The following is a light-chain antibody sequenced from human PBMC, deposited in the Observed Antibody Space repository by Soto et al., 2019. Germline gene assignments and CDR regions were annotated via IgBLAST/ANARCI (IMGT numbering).Light chain of an antibody. CDR3: ASYTISSTRV. Sequence: QSALTQPASVSGSPGQSITISCTGSNNDVGAYNYVSWYQQHPGKAPKLIIYEVNNQPSGVSHRFSGSKSGNTASLTISGLQADDEADYYCASYTISSTRVFGGGTKLTVL. J-gene: IGLJ3*02. CDR1: NNDVGAYNY. CDR2: EVN. V-gene: IGLV2-14*01.